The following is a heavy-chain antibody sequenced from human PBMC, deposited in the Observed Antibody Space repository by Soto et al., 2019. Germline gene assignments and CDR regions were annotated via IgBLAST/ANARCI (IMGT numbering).Heavy chain of an antibody. V-gene: IGHV4-4*09. CDR1: GGSISGYH. D-gene: IGHD2-21*02. CDR3: ARAMVVTQNWFDP. CDR2: IHNSGNP. J-gene: IGHJ5*02. Sequence: LSLTCSISGGSISGYHWNWIRQPPGKGLEWIGYIHNSGNPNYNPSLKSRVTISVDTSKNQSSLKLSSVTAADTAVYYCARAMVVTQNWFDPWGQGTLVTVSS.